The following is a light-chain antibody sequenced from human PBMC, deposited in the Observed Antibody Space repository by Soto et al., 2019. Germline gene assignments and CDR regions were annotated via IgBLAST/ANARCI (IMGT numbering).Light chain of an antibody. Sequence: DIQLTQSPSFLSASVGDRVTITCRASQDISDYLAWYQQRPGKAPKLLIYAASTLQSGVPSRFSGSGSGTEFTLTISCLQPEDFATYSCQQLNSYPLTFGGGTKV. V-gene: IGKV1-9*01. CDR2: AAS. CDR1: QDISDY. J-gene: IGKJ4*02. CDR3: QQLNSYPLT.